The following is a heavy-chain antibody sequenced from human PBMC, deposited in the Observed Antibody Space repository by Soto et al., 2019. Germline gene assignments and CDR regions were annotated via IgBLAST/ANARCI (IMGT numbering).Heavy chain of an antibody. CDR3: ASARSVGHFDY. V-gene: IGHV4-59*01. Sequence: SETLSLTCTVSGGSISSYYWSWIRQPPGKGLEWIGYIYYSGSTNYNPSLESRVTISVDTSKNQFSLKLSSVTAADTAVYYCASARSVGHFDYWGQGTLVTVSS. CDR2: IYYSGST. CDR1: GGSISSYY. J-gene: IGHJ4*02. D-gene: IGHD2-2*01.